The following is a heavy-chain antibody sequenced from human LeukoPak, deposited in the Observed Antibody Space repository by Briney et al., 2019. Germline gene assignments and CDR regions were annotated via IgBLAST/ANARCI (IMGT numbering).Heavy chain of an antibody. Sequence: GGSLRLSCAASGFTFSSYSMNWVRQTPGKGLEWVSSISSSSSYIYYADSVKGRFTISRDNAKNSLYLQMNSLRAEDTAVYYCARDLGQYYDTSDNWFDPWGQGTLVTVSS. V-gene: IGHV3-21*01. CDR1: GFTFSSYS. CDR2: ISSSSSYI. D-gene: IGHD3-22*01. J-gene: IGHJ5*02. CDR3: ARDLGQYYDTSDNWFDP.